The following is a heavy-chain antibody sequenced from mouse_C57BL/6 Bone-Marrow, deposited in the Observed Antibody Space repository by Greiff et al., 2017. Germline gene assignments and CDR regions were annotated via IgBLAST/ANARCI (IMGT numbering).Heavy chain of an antibody. CDR3: ARSPYYAMDY. J-gene: IGHJ4*01. CDR1: GFTFTDYY. Sequence: EVKLMESGGGLVQPGGSLSLSCAASGFTFTDYYMSWVRQPPGKALEWLGFIRNKANGYTTEYSASVKGRFTISRDNSQRILYLQMNALRAEDSATYYCARSPYYAMDYWGQGTSVTVSS. V-gene: IGHV7-3*01. CDR2: IRNKANGYTT.